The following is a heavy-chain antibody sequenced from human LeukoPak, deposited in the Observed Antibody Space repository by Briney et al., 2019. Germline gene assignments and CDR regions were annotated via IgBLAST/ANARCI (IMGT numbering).Heavy chain of an antibody. CDR3: AKKSGDHFHFDF. Sequence: GGSLRLSCAASGFTFSSYGMHWVRQAPAKGLEWVAVIWYDGGNKYYTDSVKGRFTISRDNSKNTLYLQMNSLRAEDTAVYHCAKKSGDHFHFDFWGQGTLVTVTS. CDR1: GFTFSSYG. D-gene: IGHD2-21*01. CDR2: IWYDGGNK. J-gene: IGHJ4*02. V-gene: IGHV3-33*06.